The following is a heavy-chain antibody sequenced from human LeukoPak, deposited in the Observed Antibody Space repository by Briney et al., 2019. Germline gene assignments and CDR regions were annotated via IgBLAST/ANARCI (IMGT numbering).Heavy chain of an antibody. D-gene: IGHD3-22*01. J-gene: IGHJ6*03. V-gene: IGHV1-46*01. CDR2: INPTGGST. CDR3: ASSAYESSGYGGYYMDV. Sequence: ASVKVSCKASGYTFTNYYIHWVRQAPGQGLEWMGIINPTGGSTTYAQKFQGRVTMTRDTSTSTVHMELSSLRSEDTAVYYCASSAYESSGYGGYYMDVWGKGTTVTVSS. CDR1: GYTFTNYY.